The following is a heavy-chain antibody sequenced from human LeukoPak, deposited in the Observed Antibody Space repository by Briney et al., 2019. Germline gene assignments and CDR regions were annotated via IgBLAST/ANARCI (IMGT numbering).Heavy chain of an antibody. CDR2: IYSDNT. CDR3: ARGLMGCSGGRCSRALSAY. V-gene: IGHV3-53*01. D-gene: IGHD2-15*01. J-gene: IGHJ4*02. CDR1: GFTVSSNS. Sequence: GGSLRLSCTVSGFTVSSNSMSWVRQAPGKGLEWVSFIYSDNTHYSDSVKGRFTISRDNSKNTLFLQMNSLRVDDTAVYYCARGLMGCSGGRCSRALSAYWGQGTLVTVSS.